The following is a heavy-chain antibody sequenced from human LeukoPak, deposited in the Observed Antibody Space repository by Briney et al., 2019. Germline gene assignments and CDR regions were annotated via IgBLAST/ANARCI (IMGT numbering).Heavy chain of an antibody. J-gene: IGHJ4*02. Sequence: SETLSLTCTVSGGSISSSSYYWGWIRQPPGKGLEWIGSIYYSGSTYYNPSLKSRVTISVDTSKNQFPLKLSSVTAADTAVYYCARDLGRQNYFDYWGQGTLVTVSS. CDR3: ARDLGRQNYFDY. V-gene: IGHV4-39*06. CDR1: GGSISSSSYY. D-gene: IGHD7-27*01. CDR2: IYYSGST.